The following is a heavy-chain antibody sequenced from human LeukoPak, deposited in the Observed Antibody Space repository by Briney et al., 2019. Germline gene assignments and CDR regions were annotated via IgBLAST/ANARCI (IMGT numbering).Heavy chain of an antibody. CDR2: IYYSGST. CDR3: ARGDHDSSGYHY. J-gene: IGHJ4*02. Sequence: SETLSLTCTVSGGSISSSSYYWGWIRQPPGKGLEWIGSIYYSGSTYYNPSLKSRVTISVDTSKNQFSLKLSSVTAADTAVYYCARGDHDSSGYHYWGQGTLVTVSS. D-gene: IGHD3-22*01. V-gene: IGHV4-39*07. CDR1: GGSISSSSYY.